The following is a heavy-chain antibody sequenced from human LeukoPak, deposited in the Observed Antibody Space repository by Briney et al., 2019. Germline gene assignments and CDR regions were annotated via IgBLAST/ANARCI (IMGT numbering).Heavy chain of an antibody. CDR3: AKVGYSSGWYSLQGDLYYFDY. Sequence: PGGSLRLSCAASGFTFSSYSMNWVRQAPGKGLEWVSSISSSSSYIYYADSVKGRFTISRDNAKNSLYLQMNSLRAEDTALYYCAKVGYSSGWYSLQGDLYYFDYWGQGTLVTVSS. D-gene: IGHD6-19*01. CDR2: ISSSSSYI. V-gene: IGHV3-21*04. J-gene: IGHJ4*02. CDR1: GFTFSSYS.